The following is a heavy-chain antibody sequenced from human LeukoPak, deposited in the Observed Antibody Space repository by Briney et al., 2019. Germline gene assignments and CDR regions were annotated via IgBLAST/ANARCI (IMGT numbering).Heavy chain of an antibody. D-gene: IGHD1-26*01. Sequence: AGGSLRLSCAASGFTLSSFEMNWVRQAPGKGLEWVSYISSSGRTIYYADSVKGRFTISRDNAKNSLYLQMNSLRAEDTAIYYCARQSLGASGLDHWGQGVLVTVSS. CDR1: GFTLSSFE. CDR3: ARQSLGASGLDH. CDR2: ISSSGRTI. J-gene: IGHJ4*02. V-gene: IGHV3-48*03.